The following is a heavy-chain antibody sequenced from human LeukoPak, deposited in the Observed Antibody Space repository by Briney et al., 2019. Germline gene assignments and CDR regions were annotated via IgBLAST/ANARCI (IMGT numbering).Heavy chain of an antibody. J-gene: IGHJ3*02. CDR2: IYTSGST. CDR3: ARWWGWYYTGGRGAFDI. D-gene: IGHD6-19*01. CDR1: GGSISSYY. V-gene: IGHV4-4*07. Sequence: SETLSLTCTVSGGSISSYYWSWIRQPAWKGLEWIGRIYTSGSTNYNPSLKSRVTMSVDTSKNQFSLKLSSVTAADTAVYYCARWWGWYYTGGRGAFDIWGQGTMVTVSS.